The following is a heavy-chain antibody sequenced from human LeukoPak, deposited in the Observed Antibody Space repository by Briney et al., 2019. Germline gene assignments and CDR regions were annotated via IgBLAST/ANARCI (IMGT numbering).Heavy chain of an antibody. CDR3: ARESRCSGGSCYWFDP. CDR1: GYTFTSSA. Sequence: ASVKVSCKASGYTFTSSAMNWVRQAPGQGLEWMGWIATNTGNPTYAQGFTGRFVFSLDTSVSTAYLQISSLEAEDTAVYYCARESRCSGGSCYWFDPWGQGTLVTVSS. D-gene: IGHD2-15*01. CDR2: IATNTGNP. J-gene: IGHJ5*02. V-gene: IGHV7-4-1*02.